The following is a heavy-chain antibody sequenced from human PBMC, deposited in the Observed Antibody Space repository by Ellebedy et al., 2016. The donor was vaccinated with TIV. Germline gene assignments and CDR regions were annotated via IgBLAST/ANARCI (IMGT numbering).Heavy chain of an antibody. Sequence: GESLKISCAASGFTFSDYYMNWIRQAPGKGLEWFSCISSSGSVIYYADSVKGRFTISRDNAKNSLSLQMDSLRAEDTGVYYCARGEPSDHWGQGTLVTVSS. D-gene: IGHD1-14*01. CDR1: GFTFSDYY. CDR2: ISSSGSVI. CDR3: ARGEPSDH. V-gene: IGHV3-11*04. J-gene: IGHJ4*02.